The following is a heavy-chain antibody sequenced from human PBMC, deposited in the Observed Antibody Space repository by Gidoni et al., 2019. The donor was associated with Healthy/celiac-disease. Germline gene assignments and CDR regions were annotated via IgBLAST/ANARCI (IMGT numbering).Heavy chain of an antibody. V-gene: IGHV3-23*04. D-gene: IGHD2-21*02. CDR2: ISGSGGST. CDR1: GFPFRSYA. Sequence: EVKLVESGGGLVQPGGSLRLSCAASGFPFRSYAMSWVRQAPGKGLEWVSAISGSGGSTYYADSVKGRFTISRDNSKNTLYLQMNSLRAEDTAVYYCAKDLTKGIVVVTAILNWGQGTLVTVSS. CDR3: AKDLTKGIVVVTAILN. J-gene: IGHJ4*02.